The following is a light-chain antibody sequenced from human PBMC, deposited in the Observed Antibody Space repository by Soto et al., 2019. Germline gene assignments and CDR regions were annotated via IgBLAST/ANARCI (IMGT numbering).Light chain of an antibody. CDR1: SSNIGAGYH. CDR2: DNN. J-gene: IGLJ1*01. Sequence: QSVLTQPPSVSGAPGQRVTISCTGGSSNIGAGYHVHWYQQLPRTAPKLLIFDNNNRPSGVPDRFSGSKSGTSASMAITGLQAEDEADYYCLSYDSSLSAYVFGTGTKV. V-gene: IGLV1-40*01. CDR3: LSYDSSLSAYV.